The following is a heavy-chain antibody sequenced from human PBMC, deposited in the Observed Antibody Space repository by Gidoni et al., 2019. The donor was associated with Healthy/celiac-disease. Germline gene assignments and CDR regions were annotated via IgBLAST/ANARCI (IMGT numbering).Heavy chain of an antibody. CDR3: AKVPGYYYDSSGYSNWFDP. CDR1: GFTFSSYA. J-gene: IGHJ5*02. V-gene: IGHV3-23*01. Sequence: EVQLLESGGGLVQPGGSLRLSCAASGFTFSSYAMRWVRQAPGKGLEWVSAISGSGGSTYYADSVKGRFTISRDNSKNTLYLQMNSLRAEDTAVYYCAKVPGYYYDSSGYSNWFDPWGQGTLVTVSS. CDR2: ISGSGGST. D-gene: IGHD3-22*01.